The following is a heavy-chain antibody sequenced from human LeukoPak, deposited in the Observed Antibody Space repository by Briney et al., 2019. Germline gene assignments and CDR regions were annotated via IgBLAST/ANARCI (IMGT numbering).Heavy chain of an antibody. D-gene: IGHD6-13*01. CDR3: AKSRYSSSWLFDY. J-gene: IGHJ4*02. V-gene: IGHV3-23*01. CDR2: IGGSGRNT. Sequence: GGSLRLSCAASGFTFSNYAMSWVRQAPGKGLEWVSDIGGSGRNTYYADSVEGRFTISRDSSKNTLYLQMNSLRADDTAVYYCAKSRYSSSWLFDYWGQGTLVTVSS. CDR1: GFTFSNYA.